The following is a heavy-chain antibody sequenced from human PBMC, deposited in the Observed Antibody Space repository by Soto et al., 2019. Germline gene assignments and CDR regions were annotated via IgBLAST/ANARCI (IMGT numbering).Heavy chain of an antibody. V-gene: IGHV3-30-3*01. Sequence: PGGSLRLSCAASGFNFSSYAMHLVRQDPGKGLEWVAVISYDGSNKYYADSVKGRFTISRDNSKNTLYLQMNSLRAEDTAVYYCARSGRAYYDFWSGPDYWGQGPLVTVS. CDR3: ARSGRAYYDFWSGPDY. J-gene: IGHJ4*02. D-gene: IGHD3-3*01. CDR2: ISYDGSNK. CDR1: GFNFSSYA.